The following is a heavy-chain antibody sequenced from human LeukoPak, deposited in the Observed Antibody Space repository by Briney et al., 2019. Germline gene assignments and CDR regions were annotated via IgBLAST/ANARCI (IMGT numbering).Heavy chain of an antibody. Sequence: GGSLRLSCAASGFIFSSYSMNWVRQATGKGVEWVSSICGRRRYIYYADSVNGRFTISRDNAKNSLYLQMNSLRAEDTAVYYCAREQFEAFDIWGQGTMVTVSS. D-gene: IGHD5-24*01. V-gene: IGHV3-21*01. J-gene: IGHJ3*02. CDR3: AREQFEAFDI. CDR2: ICGRRRYI. CDR1: GFIFSSYS.